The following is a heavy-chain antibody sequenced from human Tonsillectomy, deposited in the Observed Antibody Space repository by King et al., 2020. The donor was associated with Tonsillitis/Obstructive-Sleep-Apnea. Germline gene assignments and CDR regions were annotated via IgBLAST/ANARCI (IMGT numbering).Heavy chain of an antibody. Sequence: VQLVESGGGLVQPGGSLRLSCAASGFTFSSYEMNWVRQGPGKGLEWVSYISSSGSTIYSADSVKGRSTISRDNAKNSLYLQMNSLRAEDTAVYYCASGSTRSYYFESWGQGTLVTVSS. V-gene: IGHV3-48*03. CDR2: ISSSGSTI. CDR3: ASGSTRSYYFES. J-gene: IGHJ4*02. D-gene: IGHD1-26*01. CDR1: GFTFSSYE.